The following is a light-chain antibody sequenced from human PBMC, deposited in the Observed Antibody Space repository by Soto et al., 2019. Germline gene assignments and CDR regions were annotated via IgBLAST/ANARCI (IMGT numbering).Light chain of an antibody. Sequence: QSVLTQPPSASGTPGQRVAISCSGVSSNIGSTRANWYRQLPGTAPKLLIYSDNQRPSGVPDRFSGSKSGTSASLAISGLQSEDEADYYCAAWDNSLNGYVFGTGTKLTVL. V-gene: IGLV1-44*01. CDR3: AAWDNSLNGYV. J-gene: IGLJ1*01. CDR1: SSNIGSTR. CDR2: SDN.